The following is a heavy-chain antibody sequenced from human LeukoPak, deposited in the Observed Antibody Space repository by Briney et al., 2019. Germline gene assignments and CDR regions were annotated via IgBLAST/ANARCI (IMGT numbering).Heavy chain of an antibody. V-gene: IGHV3-20*04. J-gene: IGHJ6*03. Sequence: GGSLRLSCVASGFTFDDYGMSWVRQAPGKGLEWVSGINWNGGSTGYADSVKGRFTISRDNAKNSLYLQMNSLRAEDTALYYCAREAPMVTTYYYHYYYMDVWGKGTTVTVSS. CDR2: INWNGGST. CDR3: AREAPMVTTYYYHYYYMDV. CDR1: GFTFDDYG. D-gene: IGHD4-17*01.